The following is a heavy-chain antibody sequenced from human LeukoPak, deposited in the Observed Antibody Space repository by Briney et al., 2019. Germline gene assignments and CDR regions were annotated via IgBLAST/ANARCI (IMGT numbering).Heavy chain of an antibody. CDR2: IYHSGST. Sequence: SETLSLTCTVSGYSISSGYYWGWIRQPPGKGLEWIGSIYHSGSTYYNPSLKSRVTISVDTSKNQFSLKLSSVTAADTAVYYCAKARGVEFYDFPYYYYYMDVWGKGTTVTVSS. D-gene: IGHD3-3*01. V-gene: IGHV4-38-2*02. CDR1: GYSISSGYY. J-gene: IGHJ6*03. CDR3: AKARGVEFYDFPYYYYYMDV.